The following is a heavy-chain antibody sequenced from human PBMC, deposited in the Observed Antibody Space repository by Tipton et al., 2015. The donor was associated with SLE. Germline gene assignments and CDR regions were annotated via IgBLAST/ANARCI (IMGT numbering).Heavy chain of an antibody. D-gene: IGHD2-15*01. V-gene: IGHV4-61*02. J-gene: IGHJ5*02. CDR1: GGSISSGSYY. CDR3: ARDSRIGWFDP. Sequence: TLSLTCTVSGGSISSGSYYWNWIRQPAGKGLEWIGRIYTSGSTNYNPSLKSRVTISVDTSKNQFSLKLSSVTAADTAVYYCARDSRIGWFDPWGQGTLVTVSS. CDR2: IYTSGST.